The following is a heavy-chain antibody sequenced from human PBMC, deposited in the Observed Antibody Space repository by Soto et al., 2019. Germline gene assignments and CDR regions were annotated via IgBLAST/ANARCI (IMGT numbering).Heavy chain of an antibody. CDR1: GYSFTSYC. D-gene: IGHD3-10*01. Sequence: GESLKISCKGSGYSFTSYCFGWVRQMPGKGLELMGIFYPGDSALRYSPSFQCQVTISADKSISTAYLQWSSLKASDTAMYYCARPSYYGSESYSYYYGLDVWAQGTTVPVSS. J-gene: IGHJ6*02. CDR3: ARPSYYGSESYSYYYGLDV. V-gene: IGHV5-51*01. CDR2: FYPGDSAL.